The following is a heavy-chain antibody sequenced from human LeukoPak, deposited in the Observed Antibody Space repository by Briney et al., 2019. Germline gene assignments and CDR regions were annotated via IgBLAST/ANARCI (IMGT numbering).Heavy chain of an antibody. D-gene: IGHD6-13*01. CDR3: AKPYTNSWLAYFDY. V-gene: IGHV3-21*04. Sequence: GGSLRLSRAASGFTFSSYWMSWVRQAPGKGLEWVSSISSSSSYIYYADSVKGRFTISRDNAKNSLYLQMNSLRAEDTAVYYCAKPYTNSWLAYFDYWGQGTLVTVSS. CDR1: GFTFSSYW. CDR2: ISSSSSYI. J-gene: IGHJ4*02.